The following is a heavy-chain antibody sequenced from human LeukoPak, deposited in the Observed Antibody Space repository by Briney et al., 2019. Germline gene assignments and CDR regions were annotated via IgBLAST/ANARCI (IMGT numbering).Heavy chain of an antibody. CDR2: IYSGGST. CDR1: GFTVSSNY. D-gene: IGHD2-21*02. CDR3: AKDLSPYCGGDCYPDAFDY. J-gene: IGHJ4*02. V-gene: IGHV3-66*01. Sequence: PGGSLRLSCAASGFTVSSNYMSWVRQAPGKGLEWVSVIYSGGSTYYADSVKGRFTISRDNSKNTLYLQMNSLRAEDTAVYYCAKDLSPYCGGDCYPDAFDYWGQGTLVTVSS.